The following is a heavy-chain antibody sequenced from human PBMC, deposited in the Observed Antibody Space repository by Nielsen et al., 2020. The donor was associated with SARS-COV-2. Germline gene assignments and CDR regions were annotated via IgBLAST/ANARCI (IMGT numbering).Heavy chain of an antibody. CDR2: IYYSGST. CDR3: ARTPTGGGPDY. V-gene: IGHV4-59*06. CDR1: GGSISGHY. Sequence: SETLSLTCTVSGGSISGHYWSWVRQPPGKGLEWIGYIYYSGSTYYNPSLKSRVTISVDTSKNQFSLKLSSVTAADTAVYYCARTPTGGGPDYWGQGTLVTVSS. J-gene: IGHJ4*02. D-gene: IGHD1-14*01.